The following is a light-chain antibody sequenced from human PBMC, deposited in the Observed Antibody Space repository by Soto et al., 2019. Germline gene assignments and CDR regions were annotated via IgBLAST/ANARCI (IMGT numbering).Light chain of an antibody. CDR3: QQYNNWPPYT. Sequence: EVVMTQAPATLSVSPGERATLSCRASQSLSSNLAWYQQKPCQAPRLLIYGASTRATGIPARFSGSGSGTEFTLTISSLQSEDFAVYYCQQYNNWPPYTFGQGTKLEIK. CDR1: QSLSSN. J-gene: IGKJ2*01. V-gene: IGKV3-15*01. CDR2: GAS.